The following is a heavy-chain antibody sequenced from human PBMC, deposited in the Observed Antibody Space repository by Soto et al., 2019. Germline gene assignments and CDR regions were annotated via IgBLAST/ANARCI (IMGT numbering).Heavy chain of an antibody. CDR2: ITSKSTTI. CDR3: AGENGACCDSSCYPCPYDF. Sequence: GGSLRLSCAASGFTFTSYSMNWVRQARGQGLEWASYITSKSTTIKYADSVKGRFTASRDNAKNSLYLQLNSLRDEDTAVYYWAGENGACCDSSCYPCPYDFWVQGTLVTVSS. D-gene: IGHD3-16*01. CDR1: GFTFTSYS. J-gene: IGHJ4*03. V-gene: IGHV3-48*02.